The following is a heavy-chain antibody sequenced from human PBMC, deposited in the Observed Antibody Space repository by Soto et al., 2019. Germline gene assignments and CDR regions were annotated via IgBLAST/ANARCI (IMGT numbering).Heavy chain of an antibody. CDR3: ARDSRYCANYGCSIMRDAFDV. CDR2: IYHSGTT. J-gene: IGHJ3*01. Sequence: QVQLKEAGPGLVKPSGTLSLTCTVSGFSVTRNKYWNWVRQSPGKALEWIGEIYHSGTTYYNPSLSGRVSISLDQCKLQFSRSLTSVTAADTAVYHCARDSRYCANYGCSIMRDAFDVWGPGTLVTVSS. D-gene: IGHD2-8*01. V-gene: IGHV4-4*02. CDR1: GFSVTRNKY.